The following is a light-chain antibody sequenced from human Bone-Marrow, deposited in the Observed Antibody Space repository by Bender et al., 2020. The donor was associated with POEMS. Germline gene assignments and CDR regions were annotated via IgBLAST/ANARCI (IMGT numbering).Light chain of an antibody. Sequence: SYELTQPPSVSVSPGQTARITCSADVLPKQYAYWYRQKPGQAPVLLIFKDRERPSGIPERFSGSSSGTTATLTITGVQAEDEADYFCQSADSSGPYGSNVVFGGGTKLTV. CDR2: KDR. V-gene: IGLV3-25*03. J-gene: IGLJ2*01. CDR3: QSADSSGPYGSNVV. CDR1: VLPKQY.